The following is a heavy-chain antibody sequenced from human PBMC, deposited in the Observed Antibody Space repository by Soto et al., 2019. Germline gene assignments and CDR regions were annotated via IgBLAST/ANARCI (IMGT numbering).Heavy chain of an antibody. V-gene: IGHV1-2*04. CDR3: ARDLGITVVPGVIGYYGMDV. D-gene: IGHD3-10*01. Sequence: GASVKVSCKASGYTFTCYYMHWVRQAPGQGLEWMGWINPNSGGTNYAQKFQGWVTMTRDTSISTAYMELSRLRSDDTAVYYCARDLGITVVPGVIGYYGMDVWGQGTTVTVS. CDR2: INPNSGGT. J-gene: IGHJ6*02. CDR1: GYTFTCYY.